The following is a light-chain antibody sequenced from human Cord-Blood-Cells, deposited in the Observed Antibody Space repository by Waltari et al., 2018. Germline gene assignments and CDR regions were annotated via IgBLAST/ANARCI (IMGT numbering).Light chain of an antibody. J-gene: IGLJ1*01. Sequence: QSALTPPASASGSPGQSLPISCTGTSSDVGRYNYVSWYQQHPGKAPKLMIYDVSNRPSGVSNRFSGSKSGNTASLTISGLQAEDEADYYCSSYTSSSTYVFGTGTKVTVL. CDR1: SSDVGRYNY. V-gene: IGLV2-14*01. CDR3: SSYTSSSTYV. CDR2: DVS.